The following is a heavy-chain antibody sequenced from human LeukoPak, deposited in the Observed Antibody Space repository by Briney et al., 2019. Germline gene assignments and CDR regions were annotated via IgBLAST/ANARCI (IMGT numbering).Heavy chain of an antibody. V-gene: IGHV4-59*08. J-gene: IGHJ4*02. CDR1: GGSISTYY. CDR2: IHYSGTT. Sequence: SETLSLTCTVSGGSISTYYWSWIRQPPGKGLEWIGYIHYSGTTNYNPSLKNRVTISLDTSKNQFSLNLSSVTAADTAVYFCARMGGYSGYATHWGQGTLVTVSS. D-gene: IGHD5-12*01. CDR3: ARMGGYSGYATH.